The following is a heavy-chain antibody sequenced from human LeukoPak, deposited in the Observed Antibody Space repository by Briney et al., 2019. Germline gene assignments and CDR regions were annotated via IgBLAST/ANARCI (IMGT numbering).Heavy chain of an antibody. CDR2: INHSGST. D-gene: IGHD3-10*01. Sequence: SETLSLTCAVYGGSFSGYYWSWIRQPPGKGLEWIGEINHSGSTNYNPSLKSRVTISVDTSKNQFSLKLSSVTAADTAVYYCARVPRGRGIFDYWGREPWSPSPQ. CDR1: GGSFSGYY. V-gene: IGHV4-34*01. CDR3: ARVPRGRGIFDY. J-gene: IGHJ4*02.